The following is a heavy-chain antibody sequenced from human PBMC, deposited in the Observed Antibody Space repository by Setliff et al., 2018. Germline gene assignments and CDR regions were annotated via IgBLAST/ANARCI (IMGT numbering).Heavy chain of an antibody. CDR3: ARDRYYNSWSGTSITAPHDAFDI. Sequence: ASVKVSCKASGYTLTHYYMHWVRQAPGQGLEWMGIINPSGGLTRYAQKFQGRVTMTRETSTSTVYMEVSSLRSEDTAVYYCARDRYYNSWSGTSITAPHDAFDIWGQGTIVTVSS. V-gene: IGHV1-46*03. J-gene: IGHJ3*02. CDR2: INPSGGLT. CDR1: GYTLTHYY. D-gene: IGHD3-3*01.